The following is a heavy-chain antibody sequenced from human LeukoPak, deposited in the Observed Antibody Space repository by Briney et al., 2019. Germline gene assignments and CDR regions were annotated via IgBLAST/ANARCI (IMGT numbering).Heavy chain of an antibody. Sequence: SETLSLTCTVSGGSISSGSYYWSWIRQPAGKGLEWIGRIYTSGSTNYNPSLKSRVTISVDTSKNQFSLKLSSVTAADTAVYYCARASSGREYYFDYWGQGTLVTVSS. CDR2: IYTSGST. V-gene: IGHV4-61*02. J-gene: IGHJ4*02. D-gene: IGHD6-19*01. CDR3: ARASSGREYYFDY. CDR1: GGSISSGSYY.